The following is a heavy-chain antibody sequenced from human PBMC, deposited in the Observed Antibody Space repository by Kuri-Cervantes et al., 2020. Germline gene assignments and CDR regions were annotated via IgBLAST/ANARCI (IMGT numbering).Heavy chain of an antibody. J-gene: IGHJ3*02. V-gene: IGHV6-1*01. CDR2: TYYRSKWYN. CDR3: ARDRWDSSGWSDAFDI. CDR1: WDSVSSISDA. Sequence: SQTLSLTCAMSWDSVSSISDAWNWIRQSPSRCLEWLRRTYYRSKWYNDYAVSVKSRITINPDTSKNQCSLQLNSVTPEDTAVYYCARDRWDSSGWSDAFDIWGQGTMVTVSS. D-gene: IGHD6-19*01.